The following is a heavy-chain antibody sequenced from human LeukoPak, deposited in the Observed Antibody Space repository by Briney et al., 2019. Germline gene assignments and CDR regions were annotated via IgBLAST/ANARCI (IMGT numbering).Heavy chain of an antibody. J-gene: IGHJ5*02. CDR1: GYTFTNYY. Sequence: ASVKVSCKASGYTFTNYYIHWVRQAPGQGLEWMGLINPGGDNTDYAQNFQGRVTMTRDTSTSTVYMELSSLRSEDTAVYYCARAGGIAAAVGWFDPWGQGTLVTVSS. V-gene: IGHV1-46*01. CDR3: ARAGGIAAAVGWFDP. D-gene: IGHD6-13*01. CDR2: INPGGDNT.